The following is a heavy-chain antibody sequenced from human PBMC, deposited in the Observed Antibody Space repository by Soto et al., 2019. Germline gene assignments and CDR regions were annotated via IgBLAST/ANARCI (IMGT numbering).Heavy chain of an antibody. D-gene: IGHD3-10*01. CDR3: ARRWGEGRVDY. V-gene: IGHV6-1*01. CDR2: TYYRSKWYD. Sequence: SQTLSLTCAISGDSVSSHSAAWSWIRQSPSRGLEWLGRTYYRSKWYDDFAVSVKSRITINPDTSKNQLSLQLSSVTAADTAVYYCARRWGEGRVDYWGQGTLVTVSS. J-gene: IGHJ4*02. CDR1: GDSVSSHSAA.